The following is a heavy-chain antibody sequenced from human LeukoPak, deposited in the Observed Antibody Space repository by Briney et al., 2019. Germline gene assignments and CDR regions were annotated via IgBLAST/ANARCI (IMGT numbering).Heavy chain of an antibody. V-gene: IGHV1-18*01. Sequence: ASVKVSCKASGYTFTSYGISWVRQAPGQGLEWMGWISAYNGNTNYAQKLQGRVTMTTDTSTSTAYMELRSLRSDDTAVYYCARDGAFSCSSTSCDGSDYYYYGIDVWGQGTTVTVSS. J-gene: IGHJ6*02. CDR3: ARDGAFSCSSTSCDGSDYYYYGIDV. CDR2: ISAYNGNT. CDR1: GYTFTSYG. D-gene: IGHD2-2*01.